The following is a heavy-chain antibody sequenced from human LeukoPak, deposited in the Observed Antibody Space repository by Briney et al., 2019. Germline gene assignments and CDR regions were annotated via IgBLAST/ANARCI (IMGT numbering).Heavy chain of an antibody. CDR1: GGSFSGYY. J-gene: IGHJ4*02. CDR3: ARGYGGYSF. D-gene: IGHD5-18*01. V-gene: IGHV4-34*01. CDR2: INHSGST. Sequence: SETLSLTCAVYGGSFSGYYWSWIRQPPGKGLEWIGEINHSGSTSYNPSLKSRVTISVDTSKNQFSLKLSSVTAADTAVYYCARGYGGYSFWGQGILVTVSS.